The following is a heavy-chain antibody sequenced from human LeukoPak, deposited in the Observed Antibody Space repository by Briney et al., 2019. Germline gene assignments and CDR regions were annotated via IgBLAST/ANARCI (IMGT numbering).Heavy chain of an antibody. CDR1: GFSFSSYW. CDR2: INSDGTST. V-gene: IGHV3-74*01. Sequence: GGSLRLSCAASGFSFSSYWIHWVRQAPGMGLVWVSRINSDGTSTTYADSVKGRFTISRDNAKNTLYLQMNSLRAEDTAVYYCARGRGYQYYGMDVWGQGTTVTVSS. CDR3: ARGRGYQYYGMDV. J-gene: IGHJ6*02.